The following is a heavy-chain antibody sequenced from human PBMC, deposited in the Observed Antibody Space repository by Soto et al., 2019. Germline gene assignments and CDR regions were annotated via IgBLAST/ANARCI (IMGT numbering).Heavy chain of an antibody. J-gene: IGHJ4*01. D-gene: IGHD2-21*01. V-gene: IGHV4-39*01. CDR1: GGSISSSSYY. CDR2: IYYTGST. Sequence: SETLSLTCTVSGGSISSSSYYWGWLRQPPGKGLEWIGSIYYTGSTYYNPSLKSRVTISVDTSKNQFSLKLNSVTAADTALYYCARAYDDNNADFASWGQGTLVTVSS. CDR3: ARAYDDNNADFAS.